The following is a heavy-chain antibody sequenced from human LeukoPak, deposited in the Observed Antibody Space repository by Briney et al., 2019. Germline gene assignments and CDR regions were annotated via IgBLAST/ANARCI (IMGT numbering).Heavy chain of an antibody. V-gene: IGHV1-69*02. CDR2: IIPILCIA. Sequence: SVPVSCKASGGTFSSYTISWVRQAPGQGLEGMGSIIPILCIANYAHKFQDRVTITAGKSTSTAYMEVSSLRSEDTAVYYCASPDLGDYSNSPQGYGMDVWGQGTTVTVSS. D-gene: IGHD4-11*01. CDR3: ASPDLGDYSNSPQGYGMDV. CDR1: GGTFSSYT. J-gene: IGHJ6*02.